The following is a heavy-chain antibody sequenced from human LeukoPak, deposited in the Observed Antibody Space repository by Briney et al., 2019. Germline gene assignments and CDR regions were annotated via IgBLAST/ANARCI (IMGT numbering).Heavy chain of an antibody. Sequence: ASVKVSCKASGYTFTSYGISWVRQAPGQGLEWMGWISAYNGNTNYAQKLQGRVTMTTDTSTSTAYMELSSLRSDDTAVYYCARVIGGRKRGQGPIDGFDIWGPGTTVTVSS. V-gene: IGHV1-18*01. CDR1: GYTFTSYG. CDR2: ISAYNGNT. J-gene: IGHJ3*02. CDR3: ARVIGGRKRGQGPIDGFDI.